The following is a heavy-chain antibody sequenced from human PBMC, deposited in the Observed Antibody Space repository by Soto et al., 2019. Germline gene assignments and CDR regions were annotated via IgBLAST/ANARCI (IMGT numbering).Heavy chain of an antibody. CDR2: IDPSDSYT. V-gene: IGHV5-10-1*01. D-gene: IGHD3-3*01. J-gene: IGHJ6*02. CDR3: AKPLRSAYYTDYYGVDV. CDR1: GYSFTSYW. Sequence: GESLKISCKGSGYSFTSYWIAWVRQMPGKGLEWMGRIDPSDSYTNYSPSFQGHVTISADKSISTAYLQWSSLRAEDTAVYYCAKPLRSAYYTDYYGVDVWGQGTTVTVSS.